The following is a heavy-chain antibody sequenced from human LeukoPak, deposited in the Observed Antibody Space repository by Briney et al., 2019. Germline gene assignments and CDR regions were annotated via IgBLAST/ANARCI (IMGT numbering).Heavy chain of an antibody. CDR2: IYSGGTT. D-gene: IGHD5-18*01. CDR1: GFTASTNC. V-gene: IGHV3-53*04. Sequence: GGSLRLSCAASGFTASTNCMTWVRQAPGKGLEWVSHIYSGGTTYYADSVTGRFTISRHNSRNTLYLQMNSLRAEDTAVYYCARVDTVMAYYFDLWGQGTLVTVSS. CDR3: ARVDTVMAYYFDL. J-gene: IGHJ4*02.